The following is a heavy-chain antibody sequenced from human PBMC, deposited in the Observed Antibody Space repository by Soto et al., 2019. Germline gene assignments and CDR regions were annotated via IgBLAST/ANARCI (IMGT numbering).Heavy chain of an antibody. J-gene: IGHJ4*02. CDR2: ISGSGGST. CDR1: GFTFSSYA. V-gene: IGHV3-23*01. D-gene: IGHD1-26*01. CDR3: AKDEGRHIVGALLYYFDY. Sequence: GGSLRLSCAASGFTFSSYAMSWVRQAPGKGLEWVSAISGSGGSTYYADSVKGRFTISRDNSKNTLYLQMNSLRAEDTAVYYCAKDEGRHIVGALLYYFDYWGQGTLVTVSS.